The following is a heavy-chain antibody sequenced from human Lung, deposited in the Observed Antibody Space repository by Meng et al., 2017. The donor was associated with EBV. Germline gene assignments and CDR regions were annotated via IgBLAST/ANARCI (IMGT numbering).Heavy chain of an antibody. V-gene: IGHV4-4*02. CDR2: IYHSGST. D-gene: IGHD2-15*01. J-gene: IGHJ2*01. CDR3: ARYCSGGSCYRDVSRNNWYFDL. Sequence: QLRGWGPGLVQPSATPSLTWAVSGGSISSSNWWSWVRQPPGKGLEWIGEIYHSGSTNYNPSLKSRVTISVDKSKNQFSLKLSSVTAADTAVYYCARYCSGGSCYRDVSRNNWYFDLWGRGTLVTVSS. CDR1: GGSISSSNW.